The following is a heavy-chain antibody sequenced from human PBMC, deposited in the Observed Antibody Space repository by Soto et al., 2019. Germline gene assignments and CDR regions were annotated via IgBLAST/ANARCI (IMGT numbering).Heavy chain of an antibody. CDR3: ARHVEAVTTFDY. CDR1: GGSISSYY. J-gene: IGHJ4*02. Sequence: PSETLSLTCTVGGGSISSYYWSWIRQPPGKGLEWIGYIYYSGSTNYNPSLKSRVTISVDTSKNQFSLKLSSVTAADTAVYYCARHVEAVTTFDYWGQGTLVTVSS. D-gene: IGHD4-17*01. CDR2: IYYSGST. V-gene: IGHV4-59*08.